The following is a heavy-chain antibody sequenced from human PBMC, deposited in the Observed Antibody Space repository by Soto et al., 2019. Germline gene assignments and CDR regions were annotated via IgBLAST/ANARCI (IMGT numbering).Heavy chain of an antibody. J-gene: IGHJ4*02. Sequence: QVQLVESGGGVVQPGRSLRLSCAASGFTFSSYAMHWVRQAPGKGLEWVAVISYDGSNKYYADSVKGRFTISRDNSKNTLYLQMNSLRAEDTAVYYCARDLEEMATIQFLGYWGQGTLVTVSS. V-gene: IGHV3-30-3*01. D-gene: IGHD5-12*01. CDR3: ARDLEEMATIQFLGY. CDR2: ISYDGSNK. CDR1: GFTFSSYA.